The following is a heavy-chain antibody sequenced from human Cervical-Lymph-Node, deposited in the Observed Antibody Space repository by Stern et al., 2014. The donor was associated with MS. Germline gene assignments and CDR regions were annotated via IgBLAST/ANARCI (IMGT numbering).Heavy chain of an antibody. J-gene: IGHJ4*02. D-gene: IGHD3-10*01. Sequence: QVQLGQSGAEVKKPGASVKVCKASGYIFTGYYIHWVRQAPGQGLEWMGWIDPNSGGTYSAQRFQDCVTMTRDTSINTAYMELSSLRSDDTAVYYCARAYGSGSYHYWGQGTLVTVSS. CDR2: IDPNSGGT. V-gene: IGHV1-2*04. CDR3: ARAYGSGSYHY. CDR1: GYIFTGYY.